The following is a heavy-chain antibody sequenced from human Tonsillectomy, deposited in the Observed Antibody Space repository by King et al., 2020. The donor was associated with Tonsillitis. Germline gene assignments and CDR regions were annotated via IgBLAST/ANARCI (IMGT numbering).Heavy chain of an antibody. D-gene: IGHD6-13*01. CDR2: ISGRGGST. J-gene: IGHJ4*02. CDR1: GFTFSSYA. V-gene: IGHV3-23*04. Sequence: VQLVESGGGLVQPGGSLRLSCAASGFTFSSYAMSWVRQAPGKGLEWVSAISGRGGSTYYADSVKGRFTISRDNSKNTLYLQMNSLRAEDTAVYYCANAYSSSWYGGYYFDYWGQGTLVTVSS. CDR3: ANAYSSSWYGGYYFDY.